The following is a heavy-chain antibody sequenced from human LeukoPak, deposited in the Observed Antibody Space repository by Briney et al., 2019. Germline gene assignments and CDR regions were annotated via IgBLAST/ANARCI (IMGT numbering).Heavy chain of an antibody. CDR3: VRSHTQSGYSSPTLPFDY. V-gene: IGHV4-31*03. Sequence: SGTLSLTCIVSGASISSGGYYWSWIRQHPGKGLESIGYIYYSGSTYYNSSLRSRVTMSIDTSKNKFYLELSSVTVADTAVYYCVRSHTQSGYSSPTLPFDYWGKGTLVTVSS. CDR1: GASISSGGYY. J-gene: IGHJ4*02. CDR2: IYYSGST. D-gene: IGHD3-22*01.